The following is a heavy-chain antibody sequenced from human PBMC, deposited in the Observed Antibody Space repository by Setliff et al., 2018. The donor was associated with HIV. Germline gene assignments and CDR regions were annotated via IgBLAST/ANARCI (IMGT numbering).Heavy chain of an antibody. CDR2: INPSDGSR. CDR3: ARETQTNSGSYLA. D-gene: IGHD3-10*01. J-gene: IGHJ4*02. V-gene: IGHV1-46*01. CDR1: GYTFTSYK. Sequence: ASVKVSCKASGYTFTSYKMHWVRQAPGQGLEWMGIINPSDGSRRYAQKFQDRLTMTRDTTTTTVYMELSSLRSEDTAVYYCARETQTNSGSYLAWGQGTLVTVSS.